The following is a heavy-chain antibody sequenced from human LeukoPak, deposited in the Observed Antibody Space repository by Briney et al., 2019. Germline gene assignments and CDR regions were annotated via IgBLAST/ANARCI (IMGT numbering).Heavy chain of an antibody. CDR3: ARVGCSDTSCYTYYYYYMDV. D-gene: IGHD2-2*02. V-gene: IGHV1-8*03. CDR2: INPNSGNT. J-gene: IGHJ6*03. Sequence: ASVKVSCKASGYTFTWYDITWVRQATGQGLEWMGWINPNSGNTGYAQKFQGRVTITRNSSISTAYMGVSSLISEDTAVYYCARVGCSDTSCYTYYYYYMDVWGKGTTVTVSS. CDR1: GYTFTWYD.